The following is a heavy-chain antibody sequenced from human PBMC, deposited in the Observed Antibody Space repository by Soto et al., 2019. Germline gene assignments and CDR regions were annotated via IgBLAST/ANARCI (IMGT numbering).Heavy chain of an antibody. CDR1: GGTFSSYA. D-gene: IGHD3-3*01. CDR3: ARALAYYDFWCGRADAFDI. Sequence: QVQLVQSGAEVKKPGSSVKVSCKASGGTFSSYAISWVRQAPGQGLEWMGGIIPIFGTANYAQKFQGRVTITAEEATSTAYRELSRRRPQDTAVDYCARALAYYDFWCGRADAFDIWGQGTMVTVSS. J-gene: IGHJ3*02. V-gene: IGHV1-69*12. CDR2: IIPIFGTA.